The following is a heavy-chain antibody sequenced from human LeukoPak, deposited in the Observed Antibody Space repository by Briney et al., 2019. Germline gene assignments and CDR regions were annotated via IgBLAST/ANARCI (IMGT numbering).Heavy chain of an antibody. Sequence: GGSLRLSCAASGFTFSSYAMHWVRQAPGKGLEWVAVISYDGSNKYYADSVKGRFTISRDNSKNTLFLQMGSLRADDMAVYYCARWGSTSCYDYWGQGTLVIVSS. V-gene: IGHV3-30*14. CDR3: ARWGSTSCYDY. CDR2: ISYDGSNK. CDR1: GFTFSSYA. J-gene: IGHJ4*02. D-gene: IGHD2-2*01.